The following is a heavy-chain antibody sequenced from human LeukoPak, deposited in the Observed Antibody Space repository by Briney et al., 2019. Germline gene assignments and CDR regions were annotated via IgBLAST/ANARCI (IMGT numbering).Heavy chain of an antibody. J-gene: IGHJ3*02. CDR3: VGRGYCSSTSCYTDDAFDI. D-gene: IGHD2-2*02. Sequence: ASVKVSCKASGYTFTGYYMHWVRQAPGQGLEWMGWINPNSGGTNYAQKFQGRVTMTRDTSISTAYMELSRLRSDDTAVYYCVGRGYCSSTSCYTDDAFDIWGQGTMVTVSS. CDR1: GYTFTGYY. V-gene: IGHV1-2*02. CDR2: INPNSGGT.